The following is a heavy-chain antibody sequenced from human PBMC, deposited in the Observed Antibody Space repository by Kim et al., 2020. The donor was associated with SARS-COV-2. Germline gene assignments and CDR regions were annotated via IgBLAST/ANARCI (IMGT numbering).Heavy chain of an antibody. CDR2: INHSGST. V-gene: IGHV4-34*01. CDR3: ARVISSHSGWYKDGMDV. J-gene: IGHJ6*02. CDR1: GGSFSGYY. D-gene: IGHD6-19*01. Sequence: SETLSLTCAVYGGSFSGYYWSWIRQPPGKGLEWIGEINHSGSTNYNPSLKSRVTISVDTSKNQFSLKLSSVTAADTAVYYCARVISSHSGWYKDGMDVWGQGTTVTVSS.